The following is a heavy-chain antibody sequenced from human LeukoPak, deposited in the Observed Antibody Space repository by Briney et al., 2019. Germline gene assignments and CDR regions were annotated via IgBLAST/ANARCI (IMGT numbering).Heavy chain of an antibody. V-gene: IGHV3-33*01. Sequence: PGRSLRLSCAASGFTFSSYGMHWVRQAPGKGLEWVAVIWYDGSIKYYADSVKGRFTISRDNAKNSLYLQMNSLRAEDTAVYYCARLYSSSSGLRASDYWGQGTLVTVSS. CDR3: ARLYSSSSGLRASDY. CDR1: GFTFSSYG. CDR2: IWYDGSIK. D-gene: IGHD6-6*01. J-gene: IGHJ4*02.